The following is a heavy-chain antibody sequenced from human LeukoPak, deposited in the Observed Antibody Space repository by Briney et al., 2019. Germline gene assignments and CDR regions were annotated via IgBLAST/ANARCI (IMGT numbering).Heavy chain of an antibody. V-gene: IGHV3-23*01. Sequence: GGSLRLSCAASGFTFSSYAMSWVRQAPGKGLEWVSAISGSGGSTYYADSVKGRFAISRDNSKNTLYLQMNSLRAEDTAVYYCAKDREYQLLPGNWFDPWGQGTLVTVSS. CDR2: ISGSGGST. CDR3: AKDREYQLLPGNWFDP. J-gene: IGHJ5*02. D-gene: IGHD2-2*01. CDR1: GFTFSSYA.